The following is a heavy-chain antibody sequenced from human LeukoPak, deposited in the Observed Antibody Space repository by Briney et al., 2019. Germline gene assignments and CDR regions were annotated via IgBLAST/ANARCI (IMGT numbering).Heavy chain of an antibody. CDR3: GRDLCRDSLPVIWFDP. V-gene: IGHV1-18*01. Sequence: ASVTVSCKASVYTFTSYGISWVRQAPRQGLEWMGWISDYNGNTNYAQKPQGRGTMTTDTSTSTDYMELSSLRPDVTSVYYWGRDLCRDSLPVIWFDPWGQGTRVTVSS. CDR1: VYTFTSYG. CDR2: ISDYNGNT. J-gene: IGHJ5*02. D-gene: IGHD5-18*01.